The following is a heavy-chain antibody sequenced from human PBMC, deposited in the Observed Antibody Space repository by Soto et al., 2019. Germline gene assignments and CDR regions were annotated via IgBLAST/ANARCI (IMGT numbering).Heavy chain of an antibody. CDR2: IYYSGST. V-gene: IGHV4-31*03. J-gene: IGHJ5*02. CDR1: GGSISSGGYY. Sequence: QVQLQESGPGLVKPSQTLSVTCTVSGGSISSGGYYWSWIRQHPGKGLEWIGYIYYSGSTYYNPSLKSRVTISVDTSNNQFSLKLSSVTAAYTAVYYSARELGFGKFDPWGQGTLVTVSP. CDR3: ARELGFGKFDP. D-gene: IGHD3-10*01.